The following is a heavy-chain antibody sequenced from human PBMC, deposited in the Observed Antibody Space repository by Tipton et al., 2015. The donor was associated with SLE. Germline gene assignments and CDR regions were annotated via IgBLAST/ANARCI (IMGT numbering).Heavy chain of an antibody. CDR1: GFSVDSNN. Sequence: GSLRLSCAASGFSVDSNNMIWVRQAPGKGLEWVSVTYSGGSTYYAESVTGRFSSSSHIFENTMFLQMNSLRPDDTAVYYCATSLIHLPLGFYFDLWGRGTLVTVSS. D-gene: IGHD7-27*01. CDR3: ATSLIHLPLGFYFDL. V-gene: IGHV3-53*04. J-gene: IGHJ2*01. CDR2: TYSGGST.